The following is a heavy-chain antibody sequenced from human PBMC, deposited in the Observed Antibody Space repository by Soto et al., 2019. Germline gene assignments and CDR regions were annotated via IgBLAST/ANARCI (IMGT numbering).Heavy chain of an antibody. CDR2: ISSSSSYI. Sequence: GGSLRLSCAASGFTFSSYSMNWVRQAPGKGLEWVSSISSSSSYIYYADSVKGRFTISRDNAKNSLYLQMNSLRAEDTAVYYCARDRLYCSGGSCPIDYWGQGTLVTVSS. V-gene: IGHV3-21*01. CDR1: GFTFSSYS. J-gene: IGHJ4*02. CDR3: ARDRLYCSGGSCPIDY. D-gene: IGHD2-15*01.